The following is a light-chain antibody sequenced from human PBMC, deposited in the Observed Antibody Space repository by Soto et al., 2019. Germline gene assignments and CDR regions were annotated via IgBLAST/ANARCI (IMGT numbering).Light chain of an antibody. V-gene: IGKV3-15*01. J-gene: IGKJ2*01. Sequence: EIVMTQSPATLSVSPGERATLSCRASQSVSSNLAWYQQKPGQAPRLLIYSASTRATGIPARFSGSGSGTEFSLTISSLQSEEFAVYYCQQYHNWLPYTFGQGTKLEIK. CDR2: SAS. CDR1: QSVSSN. CDR3: QQYHNWLPYT.